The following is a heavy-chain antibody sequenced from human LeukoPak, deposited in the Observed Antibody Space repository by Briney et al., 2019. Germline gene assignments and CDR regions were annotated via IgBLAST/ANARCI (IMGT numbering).Heavy chain of an antibody. CDR2: IRGNGGST. D-gene: IGHD5-24*01. V-gene: IGHV3-23*01. CDR3: AKSGYNRFDY. Sequence: GGSLRLSCAVSRFSFSNYAMSWVRQQPGKGLEWVTTIRGNGGSTNYAHSVKGRLTISRDKSKNKLYLQMNSLRAEDPAVYECAKSGYNRFDYWGQGTRVTVSS. J-gene: IGHJ4*02. CDR1: RFSFSNYA.